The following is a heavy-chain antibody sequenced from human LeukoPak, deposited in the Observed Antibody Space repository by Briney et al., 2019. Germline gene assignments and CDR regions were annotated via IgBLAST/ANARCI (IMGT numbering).Heavy chain of an antibody. V-gene: IGHV3-7*03. CDR3: ARDFSRLPTSGRFDS. Sequence: PGGSLRLSCAASGFTFSSYAMSWVRQAPGKGLEWVANIKPNEGEKHSVDSVKGRFTISRDNAKNSLYLQMNSLRAEDTAVYYCARDFSRLPTSGRFDSWGQGTLVTVSS. J-gene: IGHJ4*02. D-gene: IGHD6-25*01. CDR2: IKPNEGEK. CDR1: GFTFSSYA.